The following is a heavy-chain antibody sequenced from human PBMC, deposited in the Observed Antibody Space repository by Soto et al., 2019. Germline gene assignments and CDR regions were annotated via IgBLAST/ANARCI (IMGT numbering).Heavy chain of an antibody. Sequence: EVQLLESGGGLVQPGGSLRLSCAASGFTFSNYAVTWVRQAPGKGLEWVSTISGSGGSTYYADSVKGRFTISRDNSKNTLYLQMNSVRAEDTSVYYCAKGKGRSWYEIDYWGQGTLVTVSS. CDR2: ISGSGGST. CDR1: GFTFSNYA. CDR3: AKGKGRSWYEIDY. J-gene: IGHJ4*02. V-gene: IGHV3-23*01. D-gene: IGHD6-13*01.